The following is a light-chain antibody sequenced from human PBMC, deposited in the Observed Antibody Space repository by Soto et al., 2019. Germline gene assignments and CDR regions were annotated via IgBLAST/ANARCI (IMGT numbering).Light chain of an antibody. CDR1: QSIRSY. J-gene: IGKJ3*01. Sequence: DIQMTQSPSSLSASVGDRVTITCRASQSIRSYLNWYQQKPGKAPKLLIYAASSLQSGVPSRFSGSRSGTDFTLTISSLQPEDFATYYCQQLGTFGPGTKVDIK. CDR2: AAS. V-gene: IGKV1-39*01. CDR3: QQLGT.